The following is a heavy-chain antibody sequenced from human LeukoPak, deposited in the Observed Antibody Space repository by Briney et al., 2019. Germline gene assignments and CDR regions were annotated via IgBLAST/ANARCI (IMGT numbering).Heavy chain of an antibody. CDR3: TPWGPYCSSTSCLGG. Sequence: SETLSLTCTVSGGSISSSSYYWGWIRQPPGKGLEWIGCIYYSGSTYYNPSLKSRVTISVDTSKNQFSLKLSSVTAADTAVYYCTPWGPYCSSTSCLGGWGQGTLVTVSS. CDR2: IYYSGST. D-gene: IGHD2-2*01. CDR1: GGSISSSSYY. V-gene: IGHV4-39*01. J-gene: IGHJ4*02.